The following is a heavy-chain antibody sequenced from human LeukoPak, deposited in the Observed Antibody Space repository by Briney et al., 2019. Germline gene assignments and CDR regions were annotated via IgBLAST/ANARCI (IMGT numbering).Heavy chain of an antibody. CDR3: ARDLESFDSGI. V-gene: IGHV4-59*01. CDR2: IYYSGST. Sequence: PSETLSLTCTVSGGSLSSYYRSWFRQPPGKGLEWIGYIYYSGSTNYNPSLKSRVTISVDTSKNQFSLKLSSVTAADTAVYYCARDLESFDSGIWGQGTMVTVSS. D-gene: IGHD3-10*01. CDR1: GGSLSSYY. J-gene: IGHJ3*02.